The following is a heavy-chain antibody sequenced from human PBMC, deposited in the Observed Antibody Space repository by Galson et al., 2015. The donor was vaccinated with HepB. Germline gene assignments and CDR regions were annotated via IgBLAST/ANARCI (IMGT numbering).Heavy chain of an antibody. CDR3: ARGDGSARTAFDI. V-gene: IGHV3-7*01. CDR2: IKQDGSKK. Sequence: SLRLSCAASGFTFSNYWMSWVRQAPGKGLEWVADIKQDGSKKYYVDSVKGRFTVSRDNAENSVSLQMDSLRAEDTAVYYCARGDGSARTAFDIWGQGTMVTVSS. D-gene: IGHD3-22*01. J-gene: IGHJ3*02. CDR1: GFTFSNYW.